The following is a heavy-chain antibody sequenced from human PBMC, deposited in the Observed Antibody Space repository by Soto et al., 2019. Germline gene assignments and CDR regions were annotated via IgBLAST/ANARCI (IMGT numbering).Heavy chain of an antibody. V-gene: IGHV3-30*18. Sequence: QVQLVESGGGVVQPGRSLRLSCAASGFTFSNYGMHWVRQAPGKGLEWVAVISYDGSNKYYADSVKGRFTISRDNSKNTLYLKINTLRAEDTAVYYCAKYQKSANSGMDVWAKGTTVTVSS. CDR3: AKYQKSANSGMDV. CDR1: GFTFSNYG. J-gene: IGHJ6*04. CDR2: ISYDGSNK.